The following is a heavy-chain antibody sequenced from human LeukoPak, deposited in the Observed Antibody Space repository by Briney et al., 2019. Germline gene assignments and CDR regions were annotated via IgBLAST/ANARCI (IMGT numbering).Heavy chain of an antibody. CDR1: GFTFSTYA. J-gene: IGHJ4*02. D-gene: IGHD3-3*01. CDR2: IIANSGVI. V-gene: IGHV3-23*01. CDR3: ARPDDFWSGYYID. Sequence: GGSLRLSCAASGFTFSTYAMNWVRQAPGKGLEWVSLIIANSGVINYADSVKGRFTISRDNAKNTLYLQMNSLRAEDTAVYYCARPDDFWSGYYIDWGQGTLVTVSS.